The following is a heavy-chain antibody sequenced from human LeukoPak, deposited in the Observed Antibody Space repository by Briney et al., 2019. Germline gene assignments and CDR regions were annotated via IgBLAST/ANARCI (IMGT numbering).Heavy chain of an antibody. Sequence: ASVKVSCKASGGTFSSYAFSWVRQAPGQGLEWMGGIIPIFGTANYAQKFQVRVTITADTSTSTAYMELSSLRSDDTAVYYCARGSRTGWYYFDYWGQGTLVTVSS. V-gene: IGHV1-69*06. CDR3: ARGSRTGWYYFDY. CDR1: GGTFSSYA. J-gene: IGHJ4*02. D-gene: IGHD6-19*01. CDR2: IIPIFGTA.